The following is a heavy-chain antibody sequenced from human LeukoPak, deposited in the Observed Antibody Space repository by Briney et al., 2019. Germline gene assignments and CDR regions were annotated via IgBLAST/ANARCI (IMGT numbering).Heavy chain of an antibody. V-gene: IGHV3-15*05. CDR3: TEDPSLAVLGY. J-gene: IGHJ4*02. CDR2: VKTKTGGGTT. CDR1: GFTFTNAW. Sequence: VGSLRLSCAASGFTFTNAWMSWVRQAPGKGLEWVGRVKTKTGGGTTDYAAPVIGRFTVSRHDSKNTLYLQMNSLKTEDTAVYYCTEDPSLAVLGYWGQGTLVTVSS. D-gene: IGHD3-10*01.